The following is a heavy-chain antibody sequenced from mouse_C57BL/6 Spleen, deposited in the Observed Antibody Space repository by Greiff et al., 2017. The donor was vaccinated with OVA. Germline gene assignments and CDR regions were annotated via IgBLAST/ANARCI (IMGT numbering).Heavy chain of an antibody. CDR2: IYPGGGYT. J-gene: IGHJ4*01. CDR3: ARGEAMDY. V-gene: IGHV1-63*01. CDR1: GYTFTNYW. Sequence: VHLVESGAELVRPGTSVKMSCKASGYTFTNYWIGWAKQRPGHGLEWIGDIYPGGGYTNYNEKFKGKATLTADKSSSTAYMQFSSLTSEDSAIYYCARGEAMDYWGQGTSVTVSS.